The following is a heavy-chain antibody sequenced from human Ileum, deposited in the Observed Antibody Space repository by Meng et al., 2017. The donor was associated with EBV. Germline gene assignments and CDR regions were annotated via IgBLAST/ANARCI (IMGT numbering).Heavy chain of an antibody. CDR2: NNTSVGYT. CDR3: ARASRVLGGFDY. Sequence: QVQLVQSGFELKKPGASVKVSCKASGYIFTNYAMNWVRQAPGQGLEWMGINNTSVGYTSHAQKFQGRVTMTRDTSTSTVHMEVSSLRSADTAVYYCARASRVLGGFDYWGQGPLVTVYS. D-gene: IGHD3-16*01. V-gene: IGHV1-46*01. CDR1: GYIFTNYA. J-gene: IGHJ4*02.